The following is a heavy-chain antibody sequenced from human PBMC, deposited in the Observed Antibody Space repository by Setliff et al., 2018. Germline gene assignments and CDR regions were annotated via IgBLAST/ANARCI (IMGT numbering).Heavy chain of an antibody. CDR2: ISGSGGST. Sequence: GGSLRLSCAASGFTFSSYAMSWVRQAPGKGLEWVSAISGSGGSTYYADSVKGRFTISRDNSKNTLYLQMNSLRAEDTAVYYCARDGDSSGWYAGGEFDYWGQGTLVTVSS. V-gene: IGHV3-23*01. CDR1: GFTFSSYA. D-gene: IGHD6-19*01. J-gene: IGHJ4*02. CDR3: ARDGDSSGWYAGGEFDY.